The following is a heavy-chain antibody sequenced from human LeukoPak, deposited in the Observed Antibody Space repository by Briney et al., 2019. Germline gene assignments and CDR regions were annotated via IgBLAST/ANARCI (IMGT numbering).Heavy chain of an antibody. D-gene: IGHD5-18*01. CDR3: AADYSYGFTHDY. CDR2: INPSGGST. J-gene: IGHJ4*02. Sequence: ASVKVSCKASGCTFTSYYMHWVRQAPGQGLEWMGIINPSGGSTSYAQKFQGRVTMTRDTSTSTVYMELSSLRSEDTAVYYCAADYSYGFTHDYWGQGTLVTVSS. V-gene: IGHV1-46*01. CDR1: GCTFTSYY.